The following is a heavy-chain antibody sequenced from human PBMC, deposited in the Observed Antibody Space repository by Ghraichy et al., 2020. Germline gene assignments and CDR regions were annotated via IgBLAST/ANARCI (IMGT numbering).Heavy chain of an antibody. J-gene: IGHJ4*02. D-gene: IGHD5-12*01. Sequence: SETLSLTCDVSGASIRRDWWSWVRQPPGKGLEWIAEIYYSGATNFNPSLRSRVAISMDTSNSRLFLQLTSVTAADTAVYYCARDISGSDYPYWGQGTLVTVSS. V-gene: IGHV4-4*02. CDR3: ARDISGSDYPY. CDR2: IYYSGAT. CDR1: GASIRRDW.